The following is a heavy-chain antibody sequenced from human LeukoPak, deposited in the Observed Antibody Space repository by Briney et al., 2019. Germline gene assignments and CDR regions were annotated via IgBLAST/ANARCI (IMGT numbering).Heavy chain of an antibody. CDR1: GYTFTSYD. CDR2: MNPNSGNT. D-gene: IGHD5-12*01. CDR3: AGGVATDDAFDI. V-gene: IGHV1-8*01. Sequence: GASVKVSCTASGYTFTSYDINWVRQATGQGLEWMGWMNPNSGNTGYAQKFQGRVTMTRNTSISTAYMELSSLRSEDTAVYYCAGGVATDDAFDIWGQGTMVTVSS. J-gene: IGHJ3*02.